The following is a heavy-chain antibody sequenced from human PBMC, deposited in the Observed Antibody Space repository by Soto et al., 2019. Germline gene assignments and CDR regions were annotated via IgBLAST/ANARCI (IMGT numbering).Heavy chain of an antibody. CDR1: GGTFSSYA. CDR3: AGGPVVVAAALGYFDY. Sequence: SVKVSCKASGGTFSSYAISWVRQAPGQELEWMGGIIPIFGTANYAQKFQGRVTITADESTSTAYMELSSLRSEDTAVYYCAGGPVVVAAALGYFDYWGQGTLVTVSS. J-gene: IGHJ4*02. V-gene: IGHV1-69*13. CDR2: IIPIFGTA. D-gene: IGHD2-15*01.